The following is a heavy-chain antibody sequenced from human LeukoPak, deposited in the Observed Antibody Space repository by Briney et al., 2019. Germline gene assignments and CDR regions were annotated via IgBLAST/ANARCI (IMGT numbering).Heavy chain of an antibody. Sequence: PSETLSLTCAVYGGSFSGYYWSWIRQPPGKGLEWIGEINHSGSTNYNPSLKSRVTISVDTSKNQFSLKLSSVTAADTAVYYCARGRRRGGYYDSSGPNWFDPWGREPWPPSPQ. CDR1: GGSFSGYY. D-gene: IGHD3-22*01. CDR2: INHSGST. V-gene: IGHV4-34*01. CDR3: ARGRRRGGYYDSSGPNWFDP. J-gene: IGHJ5*02.